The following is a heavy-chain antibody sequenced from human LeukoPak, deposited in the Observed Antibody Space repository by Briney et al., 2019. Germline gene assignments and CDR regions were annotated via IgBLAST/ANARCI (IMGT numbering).Heavy chain of an antibody. CDR2: IFPGDSDT. J-gene: IGHJ4*02. Sequence: GESLKISCKGSGYSFTSYWIGWVRQMPGKGLEWMGIIFPGDSDTRYSPSFQGQVTIPADKSITTAYLQWSSLKASDTAMYYCARRLDYGDYDYWGQGTLVTVSS. V-gene: IGHV5-51*01. CDR1: GYSFTSYW. CDR3: ARRLDYGDYDY. D-gene: IGHD4-17*01.